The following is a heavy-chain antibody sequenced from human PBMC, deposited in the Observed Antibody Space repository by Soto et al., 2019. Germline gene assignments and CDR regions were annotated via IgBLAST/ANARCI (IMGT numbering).Heavy chain of an antibody. V-gene: IGHV4-34*01. CDR1: GGSFSGYY. J-gene: IGHJ4*02. CDR3: ARAPMKHHFDY. Sequence: SETLSLTCAVYGGSFSGYYWSWIRQPPGKGLEWIGEINHSGSTNYNPSLKSRVTISVDTSKNQFSLKLSSVAAADTAVYYCARAPMKHHFDYWGQGTLVTVSS. CDR2: INHSGST.